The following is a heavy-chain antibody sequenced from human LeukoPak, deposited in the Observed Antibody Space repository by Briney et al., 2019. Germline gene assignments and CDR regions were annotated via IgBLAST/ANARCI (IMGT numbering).Heavy chain of an antibody. V-gene: IGHV3-74*01. J-gene: IGHJ4*02. CDR1: GFTFSRYY. D-gene: IGHD6-13*01. Sequence: GGSLRLSCAASGFTFSRYYMHWVRQAPGKGLVWVSRINSDGSSTTYADSVKGRFTISRDNAKNTLYFQMNSLKVEDTAVYYCTRVFVGDEYSSSGYWGQGTLVTVSS. CDR3: TRVFVGDEYSSSGY. CDR2: INSDGSST.